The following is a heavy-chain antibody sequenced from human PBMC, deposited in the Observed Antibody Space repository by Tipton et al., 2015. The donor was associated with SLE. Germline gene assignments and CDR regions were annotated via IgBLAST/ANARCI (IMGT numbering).Heavy chain of an antibody. V-gene: IGHV4-59*12. J-gene: IGHJ6*03. CDR2: IDYTRGM. Sequence: TLSLTCTVSGGSIRSYYWSWIRQPPGKRLEWIGYIDYTRGMKYHPSLESRVTISLDTSKNQFSLKLSSVTAADTAVYYCARVYSSSWYYYYYYMDVWGKGTTVTVSS. CDR1: GGSIRSYY. D-gene: IGHD6-13*01. CDR3: ARVYSSSWYYYYYYMDV.